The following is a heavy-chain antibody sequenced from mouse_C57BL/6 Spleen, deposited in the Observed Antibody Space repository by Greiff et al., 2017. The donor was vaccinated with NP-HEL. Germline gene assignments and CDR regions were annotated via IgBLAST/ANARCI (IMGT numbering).Heavy chain of an antibody. CDR2: IYPGDGDT. J-gene: IGHJ4*01. D-gene: IGHD1-1*01. Sequence: VQRVESGAELVKPGASVKISCKASGYAFSSYWMNWVKQRPGKGLEWIGQIYPGDGDTNYNGKFKGKATLTADKSSSTAYMQLSSLTSEDSAVYFCAREEVYYYGSSYAMDYWGQGTSVTVSS. CDR3: AREEVYYYGSSYAMDY. V-gene: IGHV1-80*01. CDR1: GYAFSSYW.